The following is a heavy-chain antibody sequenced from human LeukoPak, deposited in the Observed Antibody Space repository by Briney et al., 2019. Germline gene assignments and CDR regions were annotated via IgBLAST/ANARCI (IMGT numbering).Heavy chain of an antibody. CDR1: GGTFSSYA. Sequence: GASVKVSCKASGGTFSSYAISWVRQAPGQGLEWMGGIIPIFGTANYAQKFQGRVTITTDESTSTAYMELSSLRSEDTAVYYCARTLTYDSSGYYYEAFDIWGQGTMVTASS. V-gene: IGHV1-69*05. D-gene: IGHD3-22*01. CDR2: IIPIFGTA. CDR3: ARTLTYDSSGYYYEAFDI. J-gene: IGHJ3*02.